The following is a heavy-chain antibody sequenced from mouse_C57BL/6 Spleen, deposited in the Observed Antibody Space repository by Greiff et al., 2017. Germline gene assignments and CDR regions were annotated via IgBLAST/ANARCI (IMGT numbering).Heavy chain of an antibody. D-gene: IGHD2-1*01. CDR1: GYTFTDYY. Sequence: VQLQQSGPELVKPGASVKISCKASGYTFTDYYMNWVKQSHGKSLEWIGDINPNNGGTSYNQKFKGKATLTVDKSSSTAYMELRSLTSEDSAVYYCAGQYGNSPYDCWGQGTSVSVSS. CDR2: INPNNGGT. V-gene: IGHV1-26*01. J-gene: IGHJ4*01. CDR3: AGQYGNSPYDC.